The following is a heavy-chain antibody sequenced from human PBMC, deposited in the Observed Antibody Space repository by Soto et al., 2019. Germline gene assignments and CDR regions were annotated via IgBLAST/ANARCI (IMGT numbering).Heavy chain of an antibody. CDR3: ARAPFSYYYDSSSYYYGMDV. V-gene: IGHV1-2*02. Sequence: EASVKVSCKASGYTFTGYYMHWVRQAPGRGLEWMGWINPNSGGTNYAQKFQGRVTMTRDTSISTAYMELSRLRSDDTAVYYCARAPFSYYYDSSSYYYGMDVWGQGTTVTVSS. CDR2: INPNSGGT. J-gene: IGHJ6*02. D-gene: IGHD3-22*01. CDR1: GYTFTGYY.